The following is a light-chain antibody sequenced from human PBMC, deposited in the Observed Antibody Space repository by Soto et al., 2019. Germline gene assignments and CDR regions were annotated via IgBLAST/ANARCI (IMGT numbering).Light chain of an antibody. Sequence: QSVLTQPASVSGSPGQSITISCTGTSSDVGAYNYVSWYQHHPGKAPKLMIYDVSNRPSGVSSRFSGSKSGNTASLTISGLQAEDEADYYCNSFTTSSTLVFGGGTQLTVL. CDR2: DVS. J-gene: IGLJ2*01. CDR3: NSFTTSSTLV. CDR1: SSDVGAYNY. V-gene: IGLV2-14*03.